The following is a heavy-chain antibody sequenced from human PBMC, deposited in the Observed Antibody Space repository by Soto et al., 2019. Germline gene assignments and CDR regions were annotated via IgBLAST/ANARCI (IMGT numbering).Heavy chain of an antibody. CDR2: ISGSTTTK. CDR3: ARAITMVRGGIDQTHYYYMDV. Sequence: GGSLRLSCAASGFTFSTYGMTWVRQAPGKGLEWVSYISGSTTTKYDADSVKGRFTISRDNVKDSLYLQMTSLRAEDTAVYYCARAITMVRGGIDQTHYYYMDVWGKGTTVTVSS. D-gene: IGHD3-10*01. J-gene: IGHJ6*03. V-gene: IGHV3-48*01. CDR1: GFTFSTYG.